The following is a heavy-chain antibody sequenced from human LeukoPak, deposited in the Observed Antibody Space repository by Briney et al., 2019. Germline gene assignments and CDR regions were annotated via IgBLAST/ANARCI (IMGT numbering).Heavy chain of an antibody. Sequence: SETLSLTCTVSGGSISSHYWSWIRQPPGKGLEWSGYIYYSGSTNYNPSLKSRVTISVDTSKNKFSLKLSSVTSADTAVYYCAIESVPGGAFDIWGQGTMVTVSS. D-gene: IGHD3-10*01. CDR1: GGSISSHY. CDR2: IYYSGST. CDR3: AIESVPGGAFDI. J-gene: IGHJ3*02. V-gene: IGHV4-59*11.